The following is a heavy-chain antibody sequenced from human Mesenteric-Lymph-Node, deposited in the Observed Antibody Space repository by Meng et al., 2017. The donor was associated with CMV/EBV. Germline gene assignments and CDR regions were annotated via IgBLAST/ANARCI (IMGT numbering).Heavy chain of an antibody. D-gene: IGHD4-11*01. J-gene: IGHJ6*02. CDR3: ARVSEGFSNYEYYYYHGMDV. CDR2: LCHSEKS. Sequence: SHCYWYWFRQPPGRGLDWIDYLCHSEKSNYNPSLKSRLAIPVGPSKSHISLILSSVTAADTAVYYCARVSEGFSNYEYYYYHGMDVWGQGIMVTVSS. V-gene: IGHV4-61*01. CDR1: SHCY.